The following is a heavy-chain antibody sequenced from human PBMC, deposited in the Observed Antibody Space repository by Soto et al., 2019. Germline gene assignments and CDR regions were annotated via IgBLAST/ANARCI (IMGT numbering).Heavy chain of an antibody. V-gene: IGHV3-53*01. Sequence: EVQLVESGGGLIQPGGSLRLSCAVSGFTVSNNYMSWVRQAPGKGLEGVSVIYSGGYTAYGDSVKGRFTISRDNSKNTPNPQRKSRGADDPAVFICATQPGGGGYWGQGTLVTVSS. J-gene: IGHJ4*02. D-gene: IGHD2-2*01. CDR2: IYSGGYT. CDR3: ATQPGGGGY. CDR1: GFTVSNNY.